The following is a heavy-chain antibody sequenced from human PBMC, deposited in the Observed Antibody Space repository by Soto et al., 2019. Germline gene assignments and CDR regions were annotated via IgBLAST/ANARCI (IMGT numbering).Heavy chain of an antibody. J-gene: IGHJ6*03. Sequence: GGSLRLSCAASGFTVSSNYMSWVRQAPGKGLEWVSVIYSGGSTYYADSVKGRFTISRHNSKNTLYLQMNSLRAEDTAVYYCARDTRRYGDYGNYYYYYMDVWGKGTTVTVSS. D-gene: IGHD4-17*01. CDR1: GFTVSSNY. V-gene: IGHV3-53*04. CDR3: ARDTRRYGDYGNYYYYYMDV. CDR2: IYSGGST.